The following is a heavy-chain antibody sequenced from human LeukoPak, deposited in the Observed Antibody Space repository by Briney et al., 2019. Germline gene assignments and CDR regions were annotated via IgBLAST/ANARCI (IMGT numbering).Heavy chain of an antibody. CDR1: GLTFSTYS. CDR2: ISSSSSTI. CDR3: AREYSSSSGKALDY. J-gene: IGHJ4*02. Sequence: PGGSLRLSCAASGLTFSTYSMNWVRQAPGKGLEWVSYISSSSSTIYYADSVKGRFTISRDNAKNSLHPQMNTLRDEDTAVYYCAREYSSSSGKALDYWGQGTLVTVSS. D-gene: IGHD6-6*01. V-gene: IGHV3-48*02.